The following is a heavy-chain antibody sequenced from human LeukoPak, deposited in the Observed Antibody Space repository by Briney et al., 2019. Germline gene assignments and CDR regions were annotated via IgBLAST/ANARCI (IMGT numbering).Heavy chain of an antibody. V-gene: IGHV4-39*07. CDR1: GGSISSSSYY. Sequence: KTSETLSLTRTVSGGSISSSSYYWGWIRQPPGKGLEWIGSIYYSGSTYYHPSLKSRVTISVDTSKNQFSLKLSSVTAVDTAVYYCAHKFAGSYAFDIWGQGTMVTVSS. J-gene: IGHJ3*02. CDR2: IYYSGST. CDR3: AHKFAGSYAFDI.